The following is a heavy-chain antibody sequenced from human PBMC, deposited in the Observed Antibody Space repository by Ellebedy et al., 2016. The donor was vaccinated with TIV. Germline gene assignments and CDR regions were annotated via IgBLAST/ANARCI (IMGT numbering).Heavy chain of an antibody. D-gene: IGHD1-1*01. CDR3: ARARETTSCDY. J-gene: IGHJ4*02. Sequence: MPSETLSLTCTVSGGSISNSDYYWGWIRQPPGKGLEWIGTIYYSGSTYYNPSLKSRVTISVDTSKNHFSLRLSSVTAADTAVYYCARARETTSCDYWGQGTLVTVSS. V-gene: IGHV4-39*02. CDR1: GGSISNSDYY. CDR2: IYYSGST.